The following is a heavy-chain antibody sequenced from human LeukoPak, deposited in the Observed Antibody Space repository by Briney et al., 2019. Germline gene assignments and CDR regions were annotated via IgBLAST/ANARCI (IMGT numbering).Heavy chain of an antibody. CDR3: ARHPVLRYLGT. CDR1: GGSISSSNYY. Sequence: PSETLSLTCTVSGGSISSSNYYWGWIRQPPGKGLEWIGSIYYSGSSYYNLSLKRRVPISVDTSKNQFSLRLISVTAADTAVYYCARHPVLRYLGTWGQGTLVTVSS. V-gene: IGHV4-39*01. CDR2: IYYSGSS. J-gene: IGHJ4*02. D-gene: IGHD3-9*01.